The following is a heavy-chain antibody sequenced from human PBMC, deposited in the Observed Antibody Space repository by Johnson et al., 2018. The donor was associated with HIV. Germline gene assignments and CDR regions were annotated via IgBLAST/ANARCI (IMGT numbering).Heavy chain of an antibody. CDR3: TTAIVGALINAFDI. J-gene: IGHJ3*02. Sequence: QVQLVESGGGVVQPGRSLRLSCAASGFTFSSYPMHWVRQAPGKGLEWVAIISYDGSNKYYADSVKGRFTISRDNSRNTLYLQMNSLRAEDTAVYYCTTAIVGALINAFDIWGQGTMVTVSS. CDR2: ISYDGSNK. CDR1: GFTFSSYP. D-gene: IGHD1-26*01. V-gene: IGHV3-30*14.